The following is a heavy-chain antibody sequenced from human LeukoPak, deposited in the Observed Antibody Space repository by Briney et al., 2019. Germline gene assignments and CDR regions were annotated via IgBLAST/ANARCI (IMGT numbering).Heavy chain of an antibody. V-gene: IGHV1-46*01. CDR3: ARGGYGDRIDY. D-gene: IGHD4-17*01. CDR2: INPSGGST. J-gene: IGHJ4*02. Sequence: ASVKVSCKASVYTFIRYYMHWVRQAPGQGLEWMGIINPSGGSTSYAQKFQGRVTMTRDTSTSTVYMELSRLRSEDTAVYYCARGGYGDRIDYWGQGTLVSVSS. CDR1: VYTFIRYY.